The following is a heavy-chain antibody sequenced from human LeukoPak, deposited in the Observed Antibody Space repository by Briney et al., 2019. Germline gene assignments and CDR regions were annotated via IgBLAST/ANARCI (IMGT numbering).Heavy chain of an antibody. Sequence: GGSLRLSCAASGFTFSSYSMNWVRQAPGRGLEWVSYISSSGSTTYYTESVRGRFTISRDNAKNSLYLQMNSLRAEDAAVYYCARAQYYDSSGYYRKGYFDYWGQGTLVTVSS. V-gene: IGHV3-48*01. CDR3: ARAQYYDSSGYYRKGYFDY. J-gene: IGHJ4*02. D-gene: IGHD3-22*01. CDR1: GFTFSSYS. CDR2: ISSSGSTT.